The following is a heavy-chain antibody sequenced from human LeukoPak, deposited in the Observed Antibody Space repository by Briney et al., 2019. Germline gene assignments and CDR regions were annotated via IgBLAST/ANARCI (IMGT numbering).Heavy chain of an antibody. J-gene: IGHJ4*02. CDR3: ARSSGYDAYYFDY. CDR1: GGSISTYY. Sequence: KPSETLSLTCTVSGGSISTYYWSWIRQPPGKGLECIGYNYYSRSTNYNPSLKSRVTISVDTSKNQFSLKLTSVTAADTAVYYCARSSGYDAYYFDYWGQGTLVTVSS. D-gene: IGHD5-12*01. V-gene: IGHV4-59*08. CDR2: NYYSRST.